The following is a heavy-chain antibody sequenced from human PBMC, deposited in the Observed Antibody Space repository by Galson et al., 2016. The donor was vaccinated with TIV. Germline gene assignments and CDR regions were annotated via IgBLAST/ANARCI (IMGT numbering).Heavy chain of an antibody. Sequence: SVKVSCKASGYTFSGHFIHWVRQAPGQGLEWMGWINPSTGDTRYAQKFRGRVTMTREKSTSTAYMDLNRLRSDDTAVYYCARNQGSYFDSSGSYYNWFDPWGQGTLVTVSS. CDR3: ARNQGSYFDSSGSYYNWFDP. CDR1: GYTFSGHF. D-gene: IGHD3-22*01. J-gene: IGHJ5*02. V-gene: IGHV1-2*02. CDR2: INPSTGDT.